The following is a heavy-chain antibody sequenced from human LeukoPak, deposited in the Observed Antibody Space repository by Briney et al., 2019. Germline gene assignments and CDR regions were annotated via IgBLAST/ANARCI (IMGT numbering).Heavy chain of an antibody. CDR2: ISGSGGST. Sequence: GGSLRLSCAAPGFTFSSYAMSWVRQAPGKGLEWVSAISGSGGSTYYADSVKGRFTISRDNSKNTLYLQMNSLRAEDTAVYYCAKGVASSGYYFPFDYWGQGTLVTVSS. D-gene: IGHD3-22*01. CDR1: GFTFSSYA. J-gene: IGHJ4*02. V-gene: IGHV3-23*01. CDR3: AKGVASSGYYFPFDY.